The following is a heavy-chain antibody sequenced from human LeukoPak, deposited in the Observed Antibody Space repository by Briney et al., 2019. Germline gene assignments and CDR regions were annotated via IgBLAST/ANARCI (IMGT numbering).Heavy chain of an antibody. CDR2: INPNSGTT. J-gene: IGHJ4*02. V-gene: IGHV1-46*01. CDR1: GYTFTIYY. D-gene: IGHD6-13*01. Sequence: ASVKVSCKASGYTFTIYYMHWVRQAPGQGLEWMGIINPNSGTTSYAQNFQGRVTMTRDTSTSTVYMDLSSLRSEDTAVYYCAREGRSSNRDFGYWGQGTPVTVSS. CDR3: AREGRSSNRDFGY.